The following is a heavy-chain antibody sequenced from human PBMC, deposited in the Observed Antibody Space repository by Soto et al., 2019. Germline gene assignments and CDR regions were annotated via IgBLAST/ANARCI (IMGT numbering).Heavy chain of an antibody. CDR1: GYTFTSYD. CDR2: MNPNSGNT. CDR3: ARVLGYCGGDCIDAFDI. D-gene: IGHD2-21*02. Sequence: EASVKVSCKASGYTFTSYDINWVRQATGQGLEWMGWMNPNSGNTGYAQKFQGRVTMTRNTSISTAYMELSSLRSEDTAVYYCARVLGYCGGDCIDAFDIWGQGTMVTV. J-gene: IGHJ3*02. V-gene: IGHV1-8*01.